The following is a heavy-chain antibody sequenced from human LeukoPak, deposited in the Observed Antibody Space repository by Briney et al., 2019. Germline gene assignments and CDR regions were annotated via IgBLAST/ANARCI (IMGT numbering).Heavy chain of an antibody. CDR2: INPNSGGT. J-gene: IGHJ4*02. CDR1: GYTFTGYY. Sequence: ASVKVSCTASGYTFTGYYMHWVRQAPGQGLEWMGWINPNSGGTNYAQKFQGRVTMTRDTSISTAYMELSRLRSDDTAVYYCARAPRRYCSSTSCYFDYWGQGTLVTVSS. D-gene: IGHD2-2*01. CDR3: ARAPRRYCSSTSCYFDY. V-gene: IGHV1-2*02.